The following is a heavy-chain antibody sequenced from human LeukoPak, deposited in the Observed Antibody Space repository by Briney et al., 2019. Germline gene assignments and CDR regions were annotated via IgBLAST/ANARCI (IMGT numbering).Heavy chain of an antibody. CDR1: GYTFTSYY. CDR3: ATVVPASGTDNWFDP. D-gene: IGHD2-2*01. J-gene: IGHJ5*02. Sequence: ASVKVSCEASGYTFTSYYMHWVRQAPGQGLEWMGIINPSGGSTSYAQKFQGRVTMTRDTSTSTVYMELSSLRSEDTAVYYCATVVPASGTDNWFDPWGQGTLVTVSS. V-gene: IGHV1-46*01. CDR2: INPSGGST.